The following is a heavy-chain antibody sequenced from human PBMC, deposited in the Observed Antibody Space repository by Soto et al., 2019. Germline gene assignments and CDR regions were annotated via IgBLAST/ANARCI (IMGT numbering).Heavy chain of an antibody. D-gene: IGHD6-13*01. CDR3: AASPGSSSWYYYYGMDV. CDR1: GFTFSSYA. J-gene: IGHJ6*02. V-gene: IGHV3-23*01. Sequence: GGSLRLSCAASGFTFSSYAMSWVRQAPGKGLEWVSAISGSGGSTYYADSVKGRFTISRDNSKNTLYLQMNSLRAEDTAVYYCAASPGSSSWYYYYGMDVWGQGTTVTVSS. CDR2: ISGSGGST.